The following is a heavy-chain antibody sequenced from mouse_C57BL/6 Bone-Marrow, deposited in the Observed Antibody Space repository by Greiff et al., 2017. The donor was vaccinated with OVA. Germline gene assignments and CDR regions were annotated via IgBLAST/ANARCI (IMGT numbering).Heavy chain of an antibody. D-gene: IGHD1-1*01. V-gene: IGHV1-26*01. J-gene: IGHJ2*01. Sequence: EVQLQQSGPELVKPGASVKISCKASGYTFTDYYMNWVKQSHGKSLEWIGDINPNNGGTSYNQKFKGKATLTVDKSSSTAYMELRSLTSEDSAVYYCARRDSCYYYGSSYVYWGQGTTLTVSS. CDR2: INPNNGGT. CDR1: GYTFTDYY. CDR3: ARRDSCYYYGSSYVY.